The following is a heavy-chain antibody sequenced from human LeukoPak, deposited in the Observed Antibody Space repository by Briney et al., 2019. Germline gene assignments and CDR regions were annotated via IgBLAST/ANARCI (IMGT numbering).Heavy chain of an antibody. CDR1: GGSISSGDYY. J-gene: IGHJ4*02. D-gene: IGHD3-10*01. V-gene: IGHV4-30-4*08. Sequence: SQTLSLTCTVSGGSISSGDYYWSWIRQPPGKGLEWIGYIYYSGSTYYNPSLKSRVTISVDTSKNQFSLKLSSVTAADTAVYYCARGGYGSLTFDYWAREPWSPSPQ. CDR3: ARGGYGSLTFDY. CDR2: IYYSGST.